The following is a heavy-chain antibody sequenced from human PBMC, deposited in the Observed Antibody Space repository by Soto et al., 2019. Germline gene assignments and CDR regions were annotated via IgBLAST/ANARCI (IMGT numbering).Heavy chain of an antibody. CDR2: IKQDGSEK. V-gene: IGHV3-7*03. J-gene: IGHJ4*02. Sequence: GGSLRLSCAASGFTFSSYWMSWVRQAPGKGLEWVANIKQDGSEKYYVDSVKGRFTISRDNSKNTLYLQMESLRAEDTALYYCARSEMTYNWNDWGQGTLVTVSS. CDR1: GFTFSSYW. D-gene: IGHD1-1*01. CDR3: ARSEMTYNWND.